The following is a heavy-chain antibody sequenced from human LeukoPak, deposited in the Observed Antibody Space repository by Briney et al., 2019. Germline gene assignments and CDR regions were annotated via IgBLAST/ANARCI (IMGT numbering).Heavy chain of an antibody. Sequence: SQTLSLTCTVSGGSISSGSHYWSWIRQPAGKGLEWIGRFHTSGSTDYNPSLKSRVSISVDTSKNHFSLKLSSVTAADTAVYYCARGGVSDFDYWGQGTLVTVSS. V-gene: IGHV4-61*02. CDR3: ARGGVSDFDY. CDR1: GGSISSGSHY. J-gene: IGHJ4*02. D-gene: IGHD3-10*01. CDR2: FHTSGST.